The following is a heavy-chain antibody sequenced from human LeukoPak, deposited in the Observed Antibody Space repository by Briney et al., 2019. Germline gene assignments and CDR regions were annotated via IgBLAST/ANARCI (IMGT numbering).Heavy chain of an antibody. CDR3: ARVAAAGTGILAVAGYYFDY. V-gene: IGHV3-21*01. J-gene: IGHJ4*02. CDR1: GFTFSSYS. Sequence: GGSLRLSCAASGFTFSSYSMNWVRQAPGKGLEWVSSISSSSSYIYYADSVKGRFTISRDNAKNSLYLQMNSLRAEDTAVYYCARVAAAGTGILAVAGYYFDYWGQRTLVTVSS. CDR2: ISSSSSYI. D-gene: IGHD6-13*01.